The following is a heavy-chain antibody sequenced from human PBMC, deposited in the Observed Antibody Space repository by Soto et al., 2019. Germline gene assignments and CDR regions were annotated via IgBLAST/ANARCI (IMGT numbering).Heavy chain of an antibody. CDR2: IYRGGGT. J-gene: IGHJ4*02. CDR3: ASLYRGLTVTRTEVFDY. Sequence: HPLGSLRLSCAASEFSVSSNYMSWVRQAPGKGLEWVSVIYRGGGTYYADSVKGRFTISRDNSKNTVYLQMNSLRAEDTAVYYCASLYRGLTVTRTEVFDYWGQGTLVTVSS. D-gene: IGHD4-4*01. CDR1: EFSVSSNY. V-gene: IGHV3-53*01.